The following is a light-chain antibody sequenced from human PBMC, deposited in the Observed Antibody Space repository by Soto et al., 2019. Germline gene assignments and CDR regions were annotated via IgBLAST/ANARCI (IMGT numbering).Light chain of an antibody. CDR3: QQTFSIPFS. CDR1: QNIDTY. CDR2: AAS. V-gene: IGKV1-39*01. Sequence: DIQMTQSPPSLSASVGDKVTITCRASQNIDTYLNWFQQKPGKAPRLIIFAASSVQNGVPSRFSGSCSGTDFALTISSLRPEDFGTYYCQQTFSIPFSFGPGNRLDIK. J-gene: IGKJ3*01.